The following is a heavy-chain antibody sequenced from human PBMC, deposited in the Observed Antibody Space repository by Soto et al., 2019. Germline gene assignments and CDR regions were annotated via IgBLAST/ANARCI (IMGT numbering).Heavy chain of an antibody. CDR2: IYYSGST. D-gene: IGHD1-26*01. CDR1: GGSISSYY. J-gene: IGHJ3*02. Sequence: QVQLQESGPGLVKPSETLSLTCTVSGGSISSYYWNWIRQPPGKGLEWIGYIYYSGSTNYNPSLKSRVTISVETSKNQFSLKLSSVTAADTAVYYCARRWVGAFDIWGQGTMVTVSS. V-gene: IGHV4-59*01. CDR3: ARRWVGAFDI.